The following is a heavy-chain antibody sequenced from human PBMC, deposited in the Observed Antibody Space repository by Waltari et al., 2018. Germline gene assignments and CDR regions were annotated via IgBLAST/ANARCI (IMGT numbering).Heavy chain of an antibody. CDR2: IYPRVDTT. Sequence: QVQLVQSGTEVKQPGASVRISCKASGYTFTDYYIPRMRQTPGQGREWMGVIYPRVDTTSSAQKVRGRLAVTRDTSTTTVYMELSSLRPDDTAVYYCVREKRGGFFDYWGQGTLVTVSS. J-gene: IGHJ4*02. V-gene: IGHV1-46*01. CDR3: VREKRGGFFDY. CDR1: GYTFTDYY. D-gene: IGHD3-16*01.